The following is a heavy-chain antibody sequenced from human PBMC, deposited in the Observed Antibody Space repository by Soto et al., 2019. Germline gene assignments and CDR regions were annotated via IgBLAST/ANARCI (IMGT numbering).Heavy chain of an antibody. CDR1: GGTFSSDA. CDR3: ARPTQDIVVVPAAGYYYYYGMDV. J-gene: IGHJ6*02. D-gene: IGHD2-2*01. V-gene: IGHV1-69*13. Sequence: PEKAFCKAPGGTFSSDAISWVRQAPGQGLEWMGGIIPIFGTTKYAQEFQGRVTITADESTSTAYMELTSLKSEDTAVYYCARPTQDIVVVPAAGYYYYYGMDVWGQ. CDR2: IIPIFGTT.